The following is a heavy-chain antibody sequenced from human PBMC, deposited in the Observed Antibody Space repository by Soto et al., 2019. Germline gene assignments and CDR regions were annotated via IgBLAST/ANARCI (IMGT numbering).Heavy chain of an antibody. Sequence: GGSLRLSCAASGFSFSNAWMNWVRQAPGKGLEWVGRIKRKIEGEKTDYAAPVKGRYTISRDDSKNTLHLQMNSLKADDTALYYCTTGSVEGVWGQGTTVTVSS. CDR2: IKRKIEGEKT. D-gene: IGHD2-15*01. CDR3: TTGSVEGV. V-gene: IGHV3-15*07. J-gene: IGHJ6*02. CDR1: GFSFSNAW.